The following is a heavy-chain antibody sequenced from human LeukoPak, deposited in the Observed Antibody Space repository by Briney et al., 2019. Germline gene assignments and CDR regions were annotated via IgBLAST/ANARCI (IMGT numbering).Heavy chain of an antibody. D-gene: IGHD6-13*01. CDR2: INHSGST. J-gene: IGHJ5*02. V-gene: IGHV4-34*01. Sequence: SETLSLTCAVYGGSFSGYYWSWIRQPPGKGLEWIGEINHSGSTNYNPSFKSRVTISVDTSKNQFSLKLSSVTAADTAVYYCARGRYSSSWYAWFDPWGQGTLVTVSS. CDR3: ARGRYSSSWYAWFDP. CDR1: GGSFSGYY.